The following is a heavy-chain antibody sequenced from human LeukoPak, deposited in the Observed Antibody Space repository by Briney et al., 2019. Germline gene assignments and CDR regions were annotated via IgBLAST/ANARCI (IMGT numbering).Heavy chain of an antibody. V-gene: IGHV3-74*01. CDR1: GFTFSNYW. CDR3: VRDWDHFDFDS. J-gene: IGHJ5*01. Sequence: PGGSLRLSCAASGFTFSNYWIHWVRQAPGKGLAWVSRINPAGTYVNYADSVKGRFTISRDNAKNTVYLQMNSLRAEDTALFYCVRDWDHFDFDSWGQGTLVTVSS. CDR2: INPAGTYV. D-gene: IGHD1-26*01.